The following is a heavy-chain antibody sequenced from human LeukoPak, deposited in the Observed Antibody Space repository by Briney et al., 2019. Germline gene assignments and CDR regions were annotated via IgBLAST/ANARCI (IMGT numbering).Heavy chain of an antibody. V-gene: IGHV3-30*02. CDR2: VHYDGTNK. CDR1: EFTFSTYG. J-gene: IGHJ3*01. Sequence: GGSLRLSCAASEFTFSTYGMYWVRQAPGKGLEWVALVHYDGTNKKYADSVRGRFTISRDNSKNTVFLQMNSLRVEDTAFYYCAKDQTGISYDAFDVWGQGTMVTVSS. CDR3: AKDQTGISYDAFDV.